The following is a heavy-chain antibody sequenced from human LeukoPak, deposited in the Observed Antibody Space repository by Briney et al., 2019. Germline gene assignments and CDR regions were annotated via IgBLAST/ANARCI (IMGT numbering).Heavy chain of an antibody. CDR1: GGSISSSSYY. Sequence: SETLSLTCTVSGGSISSSSYYWGWIRQPPGKGLEWIGNIYYSGSTYYNPSLKSRVTISVETSKNQFSLKLSSVTAADTAVYYCARLPSAARPELYFDYWGQGTLVTVSS. J-gene: IGHJ4*02. D-gene: IGHD6-6*01. CDR3: ARLPSAARPELYFDY. CDR2: IYYSGST. V-gene: IGHV4-39*07.